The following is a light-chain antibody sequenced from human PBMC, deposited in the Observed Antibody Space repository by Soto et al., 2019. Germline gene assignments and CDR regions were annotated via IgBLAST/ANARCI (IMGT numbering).Light chain of an antibody. CDR1: QNISRS. J-gene: IGKJ1*01. Sequence: ERVMTQSPVTLSVSPGERATLSCRASQNISRSLAWYQQKPGQGPSLLIYGTSTRAGGVPDRFSGSGSGTDFTLTISRLEPEDFAVYYCQQYGSSRTFGQGTKVDIK. V-gene: IGKV3-20*01. CDR3: QQYGSSRT. CDR2: GTS.